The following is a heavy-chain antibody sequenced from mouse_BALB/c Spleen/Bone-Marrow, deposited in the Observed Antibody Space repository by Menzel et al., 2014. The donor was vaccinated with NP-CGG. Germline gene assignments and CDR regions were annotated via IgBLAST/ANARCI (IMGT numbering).Heavy chain of an antibody. CDR2: IYPGSGNT. V-gene: IGHV1-63*01. J-gene: IGHJ4*01. CDR1: GYALTNYW. Sequence: VQLQQSGAELVRPGTSVKISCKASGYALTNYWLDWVKQSPGHGLEWIGDIYPGSGNTYFNEKFKGKATLTADKSSSTAYMQLSSLTSEDSAVYFCARPQFISGRYYAMDYWGQGTSVTVSS. D-gene: IGHD1-2*01. CDR3: ARPQFISGRYYAMDY.